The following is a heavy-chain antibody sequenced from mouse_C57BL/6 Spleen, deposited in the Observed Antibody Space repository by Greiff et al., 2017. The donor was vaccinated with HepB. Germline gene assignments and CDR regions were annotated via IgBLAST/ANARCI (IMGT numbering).Heavy chain of an antibody. Sequence: EVKVEESGGGLVQPGGSMILSCVASGFTFSNYWMNWVRQSPEKGLEWVAQIRLKSDNYATLYAESVKGRFTISRDDSKTSVYLQMNNVRAEDTGIYYCTDPSWFAYWGQGTLVTVSA. CDR3: TDPSWFAY. V-gene: IGHV6-3*01. J-gene: IGHJ3*01. CDR2: IRLKSDNYAT. CDR1: GFTFSNYW.